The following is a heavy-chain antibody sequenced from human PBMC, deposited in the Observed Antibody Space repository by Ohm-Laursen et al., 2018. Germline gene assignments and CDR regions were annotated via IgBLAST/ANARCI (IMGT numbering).Heavy chain of an antibody. J-gene: IGHJ4*02. Sequence: SLRLSCAAPGFTFSRSGMHWVRQAPGKGLEWVANIKQDGSEKYYVDSVKGRFTISRDNAKNSLYLQMNSLRAEDTAVYYCAVRDGYNFDYWGQGTLVTVSS. CDR2: IKQDGSEK. D-gene: IGHD5-24*01. V-gene: IGHV3-7*01. CDR3: AVRDGYNFDY. CDR1: GFTFSRSG.